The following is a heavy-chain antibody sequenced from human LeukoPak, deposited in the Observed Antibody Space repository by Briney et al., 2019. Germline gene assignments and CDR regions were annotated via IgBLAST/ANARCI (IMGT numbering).Heavy chain of an antibody. Sequence: GGSLRLSCAASGFTLSSYGMHWVRQALGKGLEWVAFIRYDGSNKYYADSVKGRFTISRDNSKNTLYLQMNSLRAEDTAVYYCAKEYYDFWGLFDFWGQGTLVTVSS. D-gene: IGHD3-3*01. CDR1: GFTLSSYG. J-gene: IGHJ4*02. V-gene: IGHV3-30*02. CDR2: IRYDGSNK. CDR3: AKEYYDFWGLFDF.